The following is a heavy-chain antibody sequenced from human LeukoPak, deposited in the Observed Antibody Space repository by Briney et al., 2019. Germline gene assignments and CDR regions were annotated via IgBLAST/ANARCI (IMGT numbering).Heavy chain of an antibody. CDR2: IYYSGST. V-gene: IGHV4-39*01. CDR3: ARLKRGLANFDY. J-gene: IGHJ4*02. CDR1: GGSISSSSYY. Sequence: SPETLSLTCTVSGGSISSSSYYWGWIRQPPGKGLEWIGSIYYSGSTYYNPSLKSRVTISVDTSKNQFSLKLSSVTAANTAVYYCARLKRGLANFDYWGQGTLVTVSS. D-gene: IGHD3-16*01.